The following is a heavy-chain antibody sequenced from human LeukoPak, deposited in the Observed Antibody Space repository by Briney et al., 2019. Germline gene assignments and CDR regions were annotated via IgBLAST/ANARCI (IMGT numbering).Heavy chain of an antibody. Sequence: GGSLRLSCAPSGFTFSDYYMSWIRQAPGKGLEWVSYISSSSSYTNYADSVKGRFTISRDNAKNSLYLQMNSLRAEDTAVYYCARDVEGFYYYGMDVWGKGTTVTVSS. CDR1: GFTFSDYY. V-gene: IGHV3-11*06. J-gene: IGHJ6*04. D-gene: IGHD2-15*01. CDR3: ARDVEGFYYYGMDV. CDR2: ISSSSSYT.